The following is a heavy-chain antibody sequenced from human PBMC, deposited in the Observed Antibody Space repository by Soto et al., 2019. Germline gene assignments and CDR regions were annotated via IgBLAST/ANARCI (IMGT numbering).Heavy chain of an antibody. CDR3: AREYSSASTDYYYYGMDV. Sequence: RASVKVSCKASGGTFSSYAISWVRQAPGQGLEWMGGIIPIFGTANYAQKFQGRVTITADESTSTAYMELSSLRSEDTAVYYCAREYSSASTDYYYYGMDVWGQGTTVTVSS. V-gene: IGHV1-69*13. D-gene: IGHD6-6*01. CDR2: IIPIFGTA. CDR1: GGTFSSYA. J-gene: IGHJ6*02.